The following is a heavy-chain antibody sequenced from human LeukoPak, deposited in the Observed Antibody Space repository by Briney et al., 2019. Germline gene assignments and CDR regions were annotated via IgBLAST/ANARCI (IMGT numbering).Heavy chain of an antibody. V-gene: IGHV4-59*01. D-gene: IGHD5-18*01. J-gene: IGHJ4*02. Sequence: SETLSLTCTVSGGSINYYYWSWLRQPPGKGLEWIGYIYSSGTTRYNPSLMSRVTISVDTSKNQFSLKLSSVTAADTAVYYCARGRGYSYGTFDYWGQGTLVTVSS. CDR2: IYSSGTT. CDR3: ARGRGYSYGTFDY. CDR1: GGSINYYY.